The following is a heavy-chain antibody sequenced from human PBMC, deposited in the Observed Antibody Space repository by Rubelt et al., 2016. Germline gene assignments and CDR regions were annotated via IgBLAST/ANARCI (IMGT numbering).Heavy chain of an antibody. CDR2: IYYSGST. Sequence: QLQLQESGPGLVKPSETLSLTCTVSGGSISSSSYYWGWIRQPPGKGLEWIGSIYYSGSTYYNPSLKSRVTISVDTSKNQFSLKLSSVTAADTAVYYCARNVGVNYGMDVWGQGTTVTVSS. D-gene: IGHD3-10*01. J-gene: IGHJ6*02. CDR1: GGSISSSSYY. CDR3: ARNVGVNYGMDV. V-gene: IGHV4-39*01.